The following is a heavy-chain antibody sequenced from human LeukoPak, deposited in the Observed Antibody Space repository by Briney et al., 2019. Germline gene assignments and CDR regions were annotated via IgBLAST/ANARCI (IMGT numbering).Heavy chain of an antibody. Sequence: GVPLTLSCTASGFTFSHYFLDWVRQAPGKGLEWVGRTRRKANSYITEYAASVKGRFTISRDHSMNSLYLQMSSLKADDTAMYYCASIRGTFGYWGQGTLVTVSS. V-gene: IGHV3-72*01. CDR2: TRRKANSYIT. D-gene: IGHD1-26*01. CDR3: ASIRGTFGY. CDR1: GFTFSHYF. J-gene: IGHJ4*02.